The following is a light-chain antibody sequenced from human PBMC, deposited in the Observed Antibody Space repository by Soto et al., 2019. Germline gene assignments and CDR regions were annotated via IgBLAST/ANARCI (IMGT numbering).Light chain of an antibody. V-gene: IGLV1-40*01. J-gene: IGLJ1*01. CDR1: SSNIGAGYD. CDR3: QSYDNSLSGSYV. CDR2: GNT. Sequence: QSVLTQPPSVSGAPGQKATISCTGRSSNIGAGYDVHWYQQVPGTAPKLLIYGNTNRPSGVPDRFSGSKSGTSASLVITGLQADDEADYYCQSYDNSLSGSYVFGNGTKVTV.